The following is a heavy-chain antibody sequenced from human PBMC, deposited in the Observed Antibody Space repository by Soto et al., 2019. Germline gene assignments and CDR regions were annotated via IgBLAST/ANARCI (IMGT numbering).Heavy chain of an antibody. J-gene: IGHJ3*02. CDR1: GGSISSSSYY. CDR2: IYYSGST. V-gene: IGHV4-39*01. Sequence: SETLSLTCTVSGGSISSSSYYWGWIRQPPWKGLEWIGSIYYSGSTYYNPSLKSRVTISVDTSKNQFSLKLSSVTAADTAVYYCARRGPYYDFWSGYYTGGRAFDIWGQGXMVTVSS. D-gene: IGHD3-3*01. CDR3: ARRGPYYDFWSGYYTGGRAFDI.